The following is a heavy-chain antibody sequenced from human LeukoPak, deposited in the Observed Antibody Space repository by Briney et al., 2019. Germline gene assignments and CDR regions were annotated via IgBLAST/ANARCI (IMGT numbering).Heavy chain of an antibody. D-gene: IGHD1-26*01. CDR3: VRQGLQSGTYPAY. J-gene: IGHJ4*02. Sequence: GESLKISCKGSGYSFTSYWIGWVRQMPGKGLEWMGMLYPDGSATTYHPSFEGRVTISADKSVTTAYLEWNSLKASDTALYYCVRQGLQSGTYPAYWGPGTLVTVSS. CDR2: LYPDGSAT. CDR1: GYSFTSYW. V-gene: IGHV5-51*01.